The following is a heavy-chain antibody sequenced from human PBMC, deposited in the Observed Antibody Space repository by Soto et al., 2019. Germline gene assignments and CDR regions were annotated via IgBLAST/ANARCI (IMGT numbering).Heavy chain of an antibody. CDR3: AKMREDIVVVPAANPIYSYYRMDV. Sequence: ASVKVSCKVSGYTLTELSMHWVRQAPGKGLEWMGGFDPEDGETIYAQKFQGRVTMTEDTSTDTAYMELSSLRSEDTAVYYCAKMREDIVVVPAANPIYSYYRMDVWGQGTTVTVSS. CDR1: GYTLTELS. V-gene: IGHV1-24*01. CDR2: FDPEDGET. D-gene: IGHD2-2*01. J-gene: IGHJ6*02.